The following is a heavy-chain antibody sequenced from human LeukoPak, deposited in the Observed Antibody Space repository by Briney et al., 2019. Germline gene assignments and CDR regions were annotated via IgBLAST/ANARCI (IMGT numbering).Heavy chain of an antibody. CDR1: GFTFSGSA. CDR2: IRSKASSYAT. V-gene: IGHV3-73*01. D-gene: IGHD5-12*01. Sequence: GGSLRLSCAASGFTFSGSAMHWVRQASGKGLEWVGRIRSKASSYATAYAASVKGRFTISRDDSKNTAYLQMNSLKTEDTAVYYCTTPRGGYDDDFDYWGQGTLVTVSS. CDR3: TTPRGGYDDDFDY. J-gene: IGHJ4*02.